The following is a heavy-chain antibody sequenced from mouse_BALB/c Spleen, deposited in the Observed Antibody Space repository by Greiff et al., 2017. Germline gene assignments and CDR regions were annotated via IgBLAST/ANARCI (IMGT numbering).Heavy chain of an antibody. Sequence: QVQLQQSGAELVKPGASVKLSCKASGYTFTSYWMHWVKQRPGQGLEWIGEIDPSDSYTNYNQKFKGKATLTVDKSSSTAYMQLSSLTSEDSAVYYCARLTTVGGYWGQGTTLTVSS. CDR1: GYTFTSYW. V-gene: IGHV1-69*02. CDR3: ARLTTVGGY. J-gene: IGHJ2*01. D-gene: IGHD1-1*01. CDR2: IDPSDSYT.